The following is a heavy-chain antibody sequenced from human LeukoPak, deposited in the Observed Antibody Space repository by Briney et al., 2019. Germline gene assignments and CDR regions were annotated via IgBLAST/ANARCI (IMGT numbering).Heavy chain of an antibody. J-gene: IGHJ6*02. Sequence: GGSLRLSCAASGFTFSTYGMHWVRQAPGKGLEWVAVVSYDGSSIYYADSVKDRFTISRDNSKNTLYLQMNSLRSEDTAVYYCARVTRTLYYYYGMDVWGQGTTVTVSS. CDR2: VSYDGSSI. CDR1: GFTFSTYG. CDR3: ARVTRTLYYYYGMDV. V-gene: IGHV3-30*03.